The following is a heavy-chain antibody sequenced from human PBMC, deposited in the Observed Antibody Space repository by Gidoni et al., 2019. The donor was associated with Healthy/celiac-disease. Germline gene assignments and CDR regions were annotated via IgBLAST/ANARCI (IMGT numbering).Heavy chain of an antibody. D-gene: IGHD3-16*01. Sequence: QVQLVESGGGVVQPGRSLRISCAASGFTFSSYGMHWVRQAPGKGLEWVAVISYDGSNKSYADSVKGLFTSSRDNSKNTLYLQMNSLRAEDTAVYYCAKDGGDQDVGIFDYWGQGTLVTVSS. J-gene: IGHJ4*02. CDR1: GFTFSSYG. CDR2: ISYDGSNK. CDR3: AKDGGDQDVGIFDY. V-gene: IGHV3-30*18.